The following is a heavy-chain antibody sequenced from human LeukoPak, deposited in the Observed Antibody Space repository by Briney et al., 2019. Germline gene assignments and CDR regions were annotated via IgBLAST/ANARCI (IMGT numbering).Heavy chain of an antibody. CDR3: SKDTAMVY. J-gene: IGHJ4*02. CDR1: GFTFSSYG. CDR2: ISYDGSNK. V-gene: IGHV3-30*18. Sequence: GGSLRLSCAASGFTFSSYGMRCVRQAPGKGLEWVAVISYDGSNKNYADSVKGRVTIPRDNSQKTLYMQMNRLRAEDTAVYYCSKDTAMVYWGQGTLVTVSS. D-gene: IGHD5-18*01.